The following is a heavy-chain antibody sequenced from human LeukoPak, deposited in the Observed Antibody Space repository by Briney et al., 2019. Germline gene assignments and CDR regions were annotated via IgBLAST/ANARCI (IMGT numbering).Heavy chain of an antibody. V-gene: IGHV3-7*01. D-gene: IGHD3/OR15-3a*01. CDR2: IQQDGSDK. J-gene: IGHJ4*02. CDR3: ARQTGSGLFILP. CDR1: GFTFSSSW. Sequence: PGGSLRLSCAASGFTFSSSWMSWVRQAPGKGLEWVANIQQDGSDKYYVDSVKGRFTISRDNAKNSLYLQMNSLRAEDTAVYYCARQTGSGLFILPGGQGTLVTVSS.